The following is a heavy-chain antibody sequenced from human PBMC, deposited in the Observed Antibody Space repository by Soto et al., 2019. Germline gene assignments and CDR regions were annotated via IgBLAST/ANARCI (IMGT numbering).Heavy chain of an antibody. CDR2: IDPSYSQT. J-gene: IGHJ4*02. D-gene: IGHD3-22*01. CDR1: GYXFAGYL. Sequence: PXEXLKISCKGSGYXFAGYLITWVRHKPGKGLECMGRIDPSYSQTYYSPSFRGHVTISVTKSITTVFLQWSSLRASDTAMYYCARQIYDSDTGPNFQYYFDSWGQGAPGTVS. V-gene: IGHV5-10-1*01. CDR3: ARQIYDSDTGPNFQYYFDS.